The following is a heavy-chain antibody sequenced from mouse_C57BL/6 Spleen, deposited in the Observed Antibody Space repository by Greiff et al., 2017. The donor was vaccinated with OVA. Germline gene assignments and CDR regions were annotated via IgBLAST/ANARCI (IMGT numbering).Heavy chain of an antibody. D-gene: IGHD3-2*02. J-gene: IGHJ3*01. CDR3: ARWAGGSGSAWFAY. CDR2: IYPGSGST. CDR1: GYTFTSYW. V-gene: IGHV1-55*01. Sequence: QVHVKQPGAELVKPGASVKMSCKASGYTFTSYWITWVKQRPGQGLEWIGDIYPGSGSTNYNEKFKSKATLTVDTSSSTAYMQLSSLTSEDSAVYYCARWAGGSGSAWFAYWGQGTLVTVSA.